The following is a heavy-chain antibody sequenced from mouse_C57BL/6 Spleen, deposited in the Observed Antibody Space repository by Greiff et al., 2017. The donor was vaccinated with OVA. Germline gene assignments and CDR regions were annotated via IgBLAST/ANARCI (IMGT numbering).Heavy chain of an antibody. CDR1: GYTFTDYN. Sequence: EVQLQQSGPELVKPGASVKMSCKASGYTFTDYNMHWVKQSHGKSLEWIGYINPNNGGTSYNQKFKGKATLTVNKSSSTAYMELRSLTSEDSAVYYCARGGDYDGGDYFDYWGQGTTLTVSS. V-gene: IGHV1-22*01. J-gene: IGHJ2*01. D-gene: IGHD2-4*01. CDR2: INPNNGGT. CDR3: ARGGDYDGGDYFDY.